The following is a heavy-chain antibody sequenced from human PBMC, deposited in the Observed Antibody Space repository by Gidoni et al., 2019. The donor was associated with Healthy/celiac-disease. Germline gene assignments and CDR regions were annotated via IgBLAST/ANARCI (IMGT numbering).Heavy chain of an antibody. D-gene: IGHD5-18*01. V-gene: IGHV1-2*02. CDR1: GYTFTGYD. CDR2: INPNSGGT. CDR3: ARVISANNWFDP. J-gene: IGHJ5*02. Sequence: QVQLVQSGAEVKKPGASVTVSCKASGYTFTGYDMHWVRQAPGQGLAWMGWINPNSGGTNYAQKFQGRVTMTRDTSISTAYMELSRLRSDDTAVYYCARVISANNWFDPWGQGTLVTVSS.